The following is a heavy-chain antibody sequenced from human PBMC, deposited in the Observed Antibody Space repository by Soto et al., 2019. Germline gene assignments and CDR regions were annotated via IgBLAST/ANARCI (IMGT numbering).Heavy chain of an antibody. CDR3: ARGGVITSVGWLDP. CDR2: IIPIFGTA. Sequence: SVKVSCKASGGTFSSYAISWVRQAPGQGLEWMGGIIPIFGTANYAQKFQGRVTITADESTSTAYMELSSLRSEDTAVYYCARGGVITSVGWLDPCGQGTLVTVSS. D-gene: IGHD3-22*01. J-gene: IGHJ5*02. V-gene: IGHV1-69*13. CDR1: GGTFSSYA.